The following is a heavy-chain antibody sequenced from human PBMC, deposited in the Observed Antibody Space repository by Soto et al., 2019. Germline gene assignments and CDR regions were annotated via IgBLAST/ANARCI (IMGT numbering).Heavy chain of an antibody. V-gene: IGHV3-23*01. D-gene: IGHD2-15*01. J-gene: IGHJ4*02. Sequence: EVQLLESGGGLVQPGGSLRLACAASGFTFDNYGITWVRQAPGKGLEWVSVITRSGGSTYYTDSVKGRFTISSDNSKNGVYLRMNSSRAEDTAVYYCAGALVVVKSYHFDSWGRGALVTVAS. CDR1: GFTFDNYG. CDR2: ITRSGGST. CDR3: AGALVVVKSYHFDS.